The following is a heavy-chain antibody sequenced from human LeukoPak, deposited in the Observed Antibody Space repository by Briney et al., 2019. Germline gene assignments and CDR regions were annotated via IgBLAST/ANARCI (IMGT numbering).Heavy chain of an antibody. CDR3: VRVDNSGYLDF. J-gene: IGHJ4*02. V-gene: IGHV3-23*01. CDR1: GFTFSSYA. D-gene: IGHD3-22*01. Sequence: GGSLRLSCAASGFTFSSYAMSWVRQAPGKGLEWVSAISGSGGSTYYADSVKGRFTISRDNAKSSLYLQMNSLRAEDTAMYCCVRVDNSGYLDFWGQGTLVTVSS. CDR2: ISGSGGST.